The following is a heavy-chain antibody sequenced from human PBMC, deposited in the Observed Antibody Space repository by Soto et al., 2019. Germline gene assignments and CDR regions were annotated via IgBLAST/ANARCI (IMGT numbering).Heavy chain of an antibody. CDR1: GYTFTSYA. D-gene: IGHD3-10*01. CDR3: ARMGFGALAFDI. J-gene: IGHJ3*02. V-gene: IGHV1-3*01. Sequence: QVQLVQSGAEVKKPGASVKVSCKASGYTFTSYAMHWVRQAPGQRLEWMGWINAGNGNTKYSQKFQGRVTITRDTSASTAYMELSSLRSEDTAVYYCARMGFGALAFDIWGQGTMDTVSS. CDR2: INAGNGNT.